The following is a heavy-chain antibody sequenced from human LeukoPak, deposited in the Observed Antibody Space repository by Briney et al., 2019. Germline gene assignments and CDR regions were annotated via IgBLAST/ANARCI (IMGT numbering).Heavy chain of an antibody. Sequence: SETLSLTCSVSCGALNNYYWTWLRQPPVKELAVMEYIHYSGCTYANPPIGRRSTISVEMSNNEVYLKMTSVTAADTAVYSCARKGAHYYDSGNLWPAWVDLWGQGTLVTVSS. V-gene: IGHV4-59*01. J-gene: IGHJ5*02. CDR1: CGALNNYY. CDR3: ARKGAHYYDSGNLWPAWVDL. D-gene: IGHD3-10*01. CDR2: IHYSGCT.